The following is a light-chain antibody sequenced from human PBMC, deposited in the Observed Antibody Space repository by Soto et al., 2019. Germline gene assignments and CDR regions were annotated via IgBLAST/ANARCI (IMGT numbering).Light chain of an antibody. Sequence: DIQMTQSPSSVSASVGDRVTITCRASEGISSWLAWYQQKPMKAPKLLIYAASSLQSGVPSRFIRSGSGTDFTLTISSLQTEEFATYYYQQDNSFPRTFGQGTRLEIK. CDR3: QQDNSFPRT. CDR2: AAS. V-gene: IGKV1-12*01. J-gene: IGKJ5*01. CDR1: EGISSW.